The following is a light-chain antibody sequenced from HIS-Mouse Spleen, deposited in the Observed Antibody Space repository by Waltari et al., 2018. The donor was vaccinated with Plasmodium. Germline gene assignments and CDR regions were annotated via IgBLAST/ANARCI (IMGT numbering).Light chain of an antibody. CDR2: EDS. CDR1: AWPNNT. CDR3: YSTDSSGNHRV. Sequence: SYELTQPPPVSVPPDQTARIPCYGEAWPNNTACWYQQKAGQARVLVIYEDSKRPSGIPERFSGSSSGTMATLTISGAQVEDEADYYCYSTDSSGNHRVFGGGTKLTVL. J-gene: IGLJ3*02. V-gene: IGLV3-10*01.